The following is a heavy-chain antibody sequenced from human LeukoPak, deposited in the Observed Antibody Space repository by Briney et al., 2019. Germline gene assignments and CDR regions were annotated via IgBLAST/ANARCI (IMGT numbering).Heavy chain of an antibody. CDR1: GFTFSSYG. V-gene: IGHV3-30*03. D-gene: IGHD6-25*01. CDR2: ISYDGSNK. Sequence: GGSLRLSCAASGFTFSSYGMHWVRQAPGKGLEWVAVISYDGSNKYYADSVKGRFTISRDNAKNTLYLQMNSLRDEDTAVYYCVRDPRFSENFDYWGQGALVTV. J-gene: IGHJ4*02. CDR3: VRDPRFSENFDY.